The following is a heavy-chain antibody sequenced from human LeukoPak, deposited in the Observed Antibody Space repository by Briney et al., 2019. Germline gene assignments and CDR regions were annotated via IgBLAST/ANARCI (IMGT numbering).Heavy chain of an antibody. D-gene: IGHD2-21*01. V-gene: IGHV1-2*02. CDR3: ARDEHPYAFDI. J-gene: IGHJ3*02. CDR1: GYTFTDCY. Sequence: ASVKVSCKASGYTFTDCYIHWVGQAPGQGLEWMGWINPNSGGTNYPQKFQGRVTMTRDTSISTAYMELSGLRSDDTAVFYCARDEHPYAFDIWGQGTMVTVSS. CDR2: INPNSGGT.